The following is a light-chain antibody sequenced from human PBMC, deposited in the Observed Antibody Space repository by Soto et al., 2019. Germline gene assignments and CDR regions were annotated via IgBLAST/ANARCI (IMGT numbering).Light chain of an antibody. CDR1: QSVRSNT. V-gene: IGKV3-20*01. Sequence: EIVLTQSPGTLSLSPGERATLSCRASQSVRSNTLAWYQQKPGQAPRLLIYAASIRATDIPDRFSGSGSGTDFTLTISRLEPEDFAVYYCQQYDPAPLYTFGPGTKVDIK. CDR2: AAS. CDR3: QQYDPAPLYT. J-gene: IGKJ3*01.